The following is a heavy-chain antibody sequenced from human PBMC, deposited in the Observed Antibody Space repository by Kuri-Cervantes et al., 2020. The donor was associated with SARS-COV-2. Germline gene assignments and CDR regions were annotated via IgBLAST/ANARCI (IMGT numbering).Heavy chain of an antibody. D-gene: IGHD3-22*01. Sequence: SETLSLTCTVSGGSISSGSYYWSWIRQPAGKGLEWIGSIYYSGSTYYNPSLKSRVTISVGTSKNQFSLKLTSVTAADTAVYYCARGKAEITMIVVVITSGSYYFDYWGQGSLVTVSS. CDR1: GGSISSGSYY. CDR3: ARGKAEITMIVVVITSGSYYFDY. CDR2: IYYSGST. J-gene: IGHJ4*02. V-gene: IGHV4-39*07.